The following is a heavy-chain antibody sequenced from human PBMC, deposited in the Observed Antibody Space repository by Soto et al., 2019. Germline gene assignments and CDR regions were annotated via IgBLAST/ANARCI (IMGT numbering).Heavy chain of an antibody. CDR1: EFTFSHYI. CDR2: ILHDGNNK. CDR3: ARDDEDGSYCDLGY. D-gene: IGHD3-10*01. J-gene: IGHJ4*02. V-gene: IGHV3-30-3*01. Sequence: QVQLVESRGCVVQPGKSLRLSCAASEFTFSHYIMHWVRQAPGKGLEWVAMILHDGNNKYYADSVKGRFTISRDNSKNTLYLQMNSLRTEDTAMYYCARDDEDGSYCDLGYWGQGTLVTVSS.